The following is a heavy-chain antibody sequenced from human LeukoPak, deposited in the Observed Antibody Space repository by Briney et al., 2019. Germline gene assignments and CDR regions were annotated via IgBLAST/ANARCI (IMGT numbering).Heavy chain of an antibody. J-gene: IGHJ3*02. CDR1: GFTFSSYW. V-gene: IGHV3-7*01. CDR2: INQDGGEK. Sequence: GGSLRLSCAASGFTFSSYWMSWVRQAPGKGLEWVANINQDGGEKYYLDSVKGRFTISRDNAKNSLYLQMNSLRAEDTAVYYCVKVIAAAVHDAFDIWGQGTMVTVSS. D-gene: IGHD6-13*01. CDR3: VKVIAAAVHDAFDI.